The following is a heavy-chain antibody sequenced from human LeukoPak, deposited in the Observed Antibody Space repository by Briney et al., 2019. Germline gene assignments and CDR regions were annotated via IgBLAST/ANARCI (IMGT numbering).Heavy chain of an antibody. V-gene: IGHV4-39*01. CDR3: ARTGVSGTLLFFHYFDP. D-gene: IGHD6-19*01. J-gene: IGHJ5*02. CDR1: GGSISSSSHY. CDR2: IYFSGST. Sequence: SETLSLTCTVFGGSISSSSHYWGWIRQPPGEGLEWIGSIYFSGSTYYSPSLKSRVTISVDPSTNQFSLKLTSVTAADTAVYYCARTGVSGTLLFFHYFDPWGQGTLVTVSS.